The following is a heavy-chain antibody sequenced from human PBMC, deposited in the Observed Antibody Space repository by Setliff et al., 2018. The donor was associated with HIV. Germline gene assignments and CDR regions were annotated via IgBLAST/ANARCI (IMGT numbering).Heavy chain of an antibody. CDR2: ISYDGSNK. J-gene: IGHJ4*02. Sequence: LRLSCAASGFTFSSYAMHWVRQAPGKGLEWVAVISYDGSNKYYADSVKGRFTISRDNSKNTLYLQMNSLRAEDTAVYYCAKVDNGHCTSASCRDFDYWGQGTLVTVSS. V-gene: IGHV3-30*01. D-gene: IGHD2-2*03. CDR1: GFTFSSYA. CDR3: AKVDNGHCTSASCRDFDY.